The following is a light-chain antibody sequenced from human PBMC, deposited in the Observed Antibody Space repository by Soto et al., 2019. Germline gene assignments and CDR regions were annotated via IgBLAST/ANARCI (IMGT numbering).Light chain of an antibody. CDR2: KAS. CDR3: QHYNSYSEA. J-gene: IGKJ1*01. CDR1: QTISSW. V-gene: IGKV1-5*03. Sequence: DIQITQSPSTLSGSVGDRVTITCRASQTISSWLEWYQQKPGKAPKLLIYKASTLKSGVPSRFRGSGSGTEFTLTISSLQPDDFETYYCQHYNSYSEAFGQGTKVDIK.